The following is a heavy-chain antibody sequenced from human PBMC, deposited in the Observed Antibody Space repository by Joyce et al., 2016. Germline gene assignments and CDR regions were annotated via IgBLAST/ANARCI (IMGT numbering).Heavy chain of an antibody. CDR1: GFTFSTYN. CDR2: ISANSPYI. V-gene: IGHV3-21*01. CDR3: ARTKLYQLLLVDAFDI. Sequence: EVQLVESGGGLVKPGGSLRLSCAASGFTFSTYNMNWVRQAPGEGREWVSAISANSPYIYYADSGKGRFAIYRDNAKNSLYLQMNSLRAEDTAVYYCARTKLYQLLLVDAFDIWGQGTMVTVSS. J-gene: IGHJ3*02. D-gene: IGHD2-2*01.